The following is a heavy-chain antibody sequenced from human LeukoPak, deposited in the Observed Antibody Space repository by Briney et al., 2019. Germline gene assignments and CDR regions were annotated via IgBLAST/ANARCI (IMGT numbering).Heavy chain of an antibody. D-gene: IGHD1-1*01. V-gene: IGHV3-13*01. J-gene: IGHJ6*03. CDR1: GFTFSSFD. CDR2: IGTASDT. Sequence: GGSLRLSCAASGFTFSSFDMHWVRQPTGQGLEWVSTIGTASDTYYPGSVEGRFTLSRDNAKNSLYLQMNSLTAGDTAVYYCARGPPRGKYYYIDVWGKGTTVTVYS. CDR3: ARGPPRGKYYYIDV.